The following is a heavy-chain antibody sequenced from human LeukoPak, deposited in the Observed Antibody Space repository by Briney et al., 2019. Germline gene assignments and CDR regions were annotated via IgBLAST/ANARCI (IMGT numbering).Heavy chain of an antibody. Sequence: PGRSLRLSCAASGFTFSSYGMHWVRQAPGKGLEWVAVIWYDGSNKYYADSVKGRFTISRDNSKNTLYLRMNSLRAEDTAVYYCARSGSGSYYVGWADYYYYGMDVWGKGNPGHRLL. D-gene: IGHD3-10*01. CDR2: IWYDGSNK. V-gene: IGHV3-33*01. CDR3: ARSGSGSYYVGWADYYYYGMDV. CDR1: GFTFSSYG. J-gene: IGHJ6*04.